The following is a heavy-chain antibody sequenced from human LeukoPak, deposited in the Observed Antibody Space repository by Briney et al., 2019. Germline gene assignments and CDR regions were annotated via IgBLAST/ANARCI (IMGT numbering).Heavy chain of an antibody. CDR2: IIPIFGTA. Sequence: ASVKVSCKTSGGTFSSYAISWVRQAPGQGLEWMGRIIPIFGTANYAQKFQGRVTITTDESTSTAYMELSSLRSEDTAVYYCARRIQLESPDAFDIWGQGTMVTASS. CDR1: GGTFSSYA. V-gene: IGHV1-69*05. J-gene: IGHJ3*02. CDR3: ARRIQLESPDAFDI. D-gene: IGHD1-1*01.